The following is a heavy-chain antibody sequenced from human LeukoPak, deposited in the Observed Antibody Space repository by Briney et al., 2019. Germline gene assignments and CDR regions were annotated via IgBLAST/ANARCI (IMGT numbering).Heavy chain of an antibody. CDR2: INSDGSST. Sequence: GGSLRLSCAASGFASSTYIMNWVRQAPGKGLVWVSRINSDGSSTSYADSVKGRFTISRDNAKNTLYLQMNSLRAEDTAVYYCVRGSYSSFDYWGQGTLVTVSS. V-gene: IGHV3-74*01. J-gene: IGHJ4*02. CDR3: VRGSYSSFDY. CDR1: GFASSTYI. D-gene: IGHD1-26*01.